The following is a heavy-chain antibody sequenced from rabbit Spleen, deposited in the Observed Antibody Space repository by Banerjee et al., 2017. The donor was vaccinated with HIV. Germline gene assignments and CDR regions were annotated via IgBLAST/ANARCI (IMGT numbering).Heavy chain of an antibody. Sequence: HLKESGGGLVQPGGSLKLSCKASGFTLSSYYMNWVRQAPGKGLEWIGYIDPVFGITYYANWVNGRFSISRENAQNTVFLQMTSLTAADTATYFCARDGASNIRFYFDLWGQGTLVTVS. D-gene: IGHD1-1*01. CDR2: IDPVFGIT. CDR3: ARDGASNIRFYFDL. J-gene: IGHJ4*01. V-gene: IGHV1S7*01. CDR1: GFTLSSYY.